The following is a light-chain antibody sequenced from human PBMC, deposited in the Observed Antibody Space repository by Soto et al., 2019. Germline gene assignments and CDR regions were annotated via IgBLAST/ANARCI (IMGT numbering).Light chain of an antibody. J-gene: IGLJ3*02. Sequence: QSVLTQPPSTSGTPGQWVTISCSGSSSNIGSNHVYWYQQVPGTAHKLLIYGNDERPSGVPDRFSGSKSGTSASLAISGLRSEDEADYYCAAWDDSLSGWVFGGGTQLTVL. V-gene: IGLV1-47*01. CDR3: AAWDDSLSGWV. CDR1: SSNIGSNH. CDR2: GND.